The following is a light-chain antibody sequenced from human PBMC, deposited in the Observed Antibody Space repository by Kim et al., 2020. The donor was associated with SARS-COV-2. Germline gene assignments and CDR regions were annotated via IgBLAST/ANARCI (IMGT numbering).Light chain of an antibody. Sequence: EIVMTQSPATLSVSPGERATLSCRASQSVRNNLAWYQQKPGQAPRLLIYDTSSRATGIPARFSGSGSEIDFTLTISSLQSEDFAVYYCQQYDNWSGTFGGGTKVDIK. J-gene: IGKJ4*01. V-gene: IGKV3-15*01. CDR3: QQYDNWSGT. CDR1: QSVRNN. CDR2: DTS.